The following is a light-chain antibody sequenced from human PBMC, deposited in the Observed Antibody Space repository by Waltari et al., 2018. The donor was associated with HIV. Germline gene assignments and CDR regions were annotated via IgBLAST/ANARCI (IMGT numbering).Light chain of an antibody. J-gene: IGLJ3*02. CDR2: SNH. CDR3: STWDKTQSAQV. Sequence: QPVLTQLPSVSGPPGQTVTISCSGSDSNSGTSSVSWYQVLPGTTPRLLIFSNHERPSGVPGRFSGSKSGASASLTIFGLRSEDEADYYCSTWDKTQSAQVFGGGTKLTVL. CDR1: DSNSGTSS. V-gene: IGLV1-47*01.